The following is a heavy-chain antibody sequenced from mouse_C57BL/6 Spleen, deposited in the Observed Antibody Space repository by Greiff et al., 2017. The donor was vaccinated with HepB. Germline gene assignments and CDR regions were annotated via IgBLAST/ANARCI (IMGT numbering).Heavy chain of an antibody. D-gene: IGHD1-1*02. Sequence: EVQLVESGGGLVKPGGSLKLSCAASGFTFSSYTMSWVRQTPEKRLEWVATISGGGGNTYYPDSVKGRFTISRDNAKNTLYLQMSSLRSEDTALYYCARREWSYFDYWGQGTTLTVSS. J-gene: IGHJ2*01. CDR2: ISGGGGNT. CDR1: GFTFSSYT. V-gene: IGHV5-9*01. CDR3: ARREWSYFDY.